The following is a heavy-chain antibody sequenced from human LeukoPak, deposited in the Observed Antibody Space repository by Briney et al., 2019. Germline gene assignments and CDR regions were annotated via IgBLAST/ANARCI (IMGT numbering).Heavy chain of an antibody. CDR1: GGSISSSSYY. CDR2: IYYSGST. Sequence: SETLSLTCTVSGGSISSSSYYWGWIRQPPGKGLEWIGSIYYSGSTYYNPSLKSRVTISVDTSKNQFSLKLSSVTAADTAVYYCARDPGRSDGGSESDAFDIWGQGTMVTVSS. J-gene: IGHJ3*02. V-gene: IGHV4-39*07. D-gene: IGHD3-10*01. CDR3: ARDPGRSDGGSESDAFDI.